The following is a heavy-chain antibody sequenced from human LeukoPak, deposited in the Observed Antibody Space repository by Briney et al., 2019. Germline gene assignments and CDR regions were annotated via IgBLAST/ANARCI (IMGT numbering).Heavy chain of an antibody. CDR2: IHYSGST. D-gene: IGHD1-1*01. V-gene: IGHV4-59*01. Sequence: SETLSLTCTVSGGSINNYYWSWLRQPPGKGLEWIGYIHYSGSTNYNFSLKSRVTISVDTSKSQFSLKLSSVTAADTAVYYCARGAGRYKYWGQGTLVTVSS. CDR3: ARGAGRYKY. CDR1: GGSINNYY. J-gene: IGHJ4*02.